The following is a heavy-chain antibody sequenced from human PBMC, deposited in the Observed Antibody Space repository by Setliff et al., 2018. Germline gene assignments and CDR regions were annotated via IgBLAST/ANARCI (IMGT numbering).Heavy chain of an antibody. D-gene: IGHD6-19*01. CDR1: GFTFSSYW. J-gene: IGHJ1*01. CDR2: IKQDGSEK. V-gene: IGHV3-7*03. Sequence: GESLRLSCAASGFTFSSYWMSWVRQAPGKGLEWVANIKQDGSEKYYVDSVKGRFTISRDNAKNSLYLQMNSLRAEDTAVYYCAKDSSGWPHSLISYFQHWGQGTLVTVSS. CDR3: AKDSSGWPHSLISYFQH.